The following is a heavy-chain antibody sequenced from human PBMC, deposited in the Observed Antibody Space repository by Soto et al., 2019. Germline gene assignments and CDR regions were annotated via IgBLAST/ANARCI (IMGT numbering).Heavy chain of an antibody. Sequence: QVHLQQWGAGLLKPSETLSLTCTVNGGAFNGYYWTWIRQSPGKGLQWLGEINHSGTVDYHPSLKSRVTFSIDTSKKQFSLTLTSVTAADTAVYYCARAGAALVRGSIGGFDYWGQGTLVTVSS. V-gene: IGHV4-34*01. CDR1: GGAFNGYY. CDR3: ARAGAALVRGSIGGFDY. J-gene: IGHJ4*02. D-gene: IGHD3-10*01. CDR2: INHSGTV.